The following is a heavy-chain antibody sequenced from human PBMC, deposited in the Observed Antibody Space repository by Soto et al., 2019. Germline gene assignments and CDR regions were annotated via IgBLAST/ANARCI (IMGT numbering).Heavy chain of an antibody. CDR3: ARDPAAYGAGLNWYDP. Sequence: GGSLRLSCAASGFTFSSYGMHWVRQAPGKGLEWVAVIWYDGSNKYYADSVKGRFPKSRDNSKNTLYLQMNSLRAEDTAVYYCARDPAAYGAGLNWYDPWGQGTLVTVSS. D-gene: IGHD1-26*01. J-gene: IGHJ5*02. V-gene: IGHV3-33*01. CDR1: GFTFSSYG. CDR2: IWYDGSNK.